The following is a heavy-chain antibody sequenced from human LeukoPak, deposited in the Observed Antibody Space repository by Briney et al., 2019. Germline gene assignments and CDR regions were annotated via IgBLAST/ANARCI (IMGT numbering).Heavy chain of an antibody. V-gene: IGHV4-61*08. CDR3: ARDLVN. J-gene: IGHJ4*02. Sequence: SETLSLTCTVSGGSVSTDDYYWSWIRQPPGKGLEWIGYIHDSGSTNYNHSLKSRVTISVDTSKNQFSLRLSSVSAADAAVYYCARDLVNWGQGTLVTVSS. CDR2: IHDSGST. D-gene: IGHD2-21*01. CDR1: GGSVSTDDYY.